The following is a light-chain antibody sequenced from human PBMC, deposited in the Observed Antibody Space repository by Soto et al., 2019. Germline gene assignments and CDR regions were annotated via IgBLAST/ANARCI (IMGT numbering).Light chain of an antibody. CDR3: TSWTTSTTMK. J-gene: IGLJ2*01. CDR1: SSDVGAYNY. Sequence: QPDLTQHASVSGSPRQSITISCTGTSSDVGAYNYVSWYQQHPGKAPKLMIYDVNIRPSGVSNRFSGSKSGNTASLTISGLQAEDEADYYCTSWTTSTTMKFGGGTKVTVL. V-gene: IGLV2-14*01. CDR2: DVN.